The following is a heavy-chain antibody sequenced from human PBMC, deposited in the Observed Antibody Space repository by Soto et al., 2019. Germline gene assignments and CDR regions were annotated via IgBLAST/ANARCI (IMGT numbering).Heavy chain of an antibody. Sequence: QVQLVQSGAEVKKPGASVKVSCKASGYTFTSYGISWVRQAPGQGLEWMGWISADNGNTNYEQKLQGRVTMTTDPATSTDYMELRSLRSDDTAVYYCARDRGSYALDYWGQGTLVTVSS. J-gene: IGHJ4*02. V-gene: IGHV1-18*01. CDR3: ARDRGSYALDY. CDR2: ISADNGNT. D-gene: IGHD1-26*01. CDR1: GYTFTSYG.